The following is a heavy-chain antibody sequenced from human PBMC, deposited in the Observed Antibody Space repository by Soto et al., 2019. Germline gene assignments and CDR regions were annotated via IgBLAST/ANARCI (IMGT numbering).Heavy chain of an antibody. CDR3: ARGSAPLRFLGWSIRPPSGFDP. V-gene: IGHV4-31*03. J-gene: IGHJ5*02. Sequence: SETLSLTCTVSGGSISSGGYYWSWIRQHPGKGLEWIGYIYYSGSTYYNPSLKSRVTISVDTSKNQFSLKLSSVTAADTAVYYCARGSAPLRFLGWSIRPPSGFDPWGQGTLVTVSS. CDR2: IYYSGST. CDR1: GGSISSGGYY. D-gene: IGHD3-3*01.